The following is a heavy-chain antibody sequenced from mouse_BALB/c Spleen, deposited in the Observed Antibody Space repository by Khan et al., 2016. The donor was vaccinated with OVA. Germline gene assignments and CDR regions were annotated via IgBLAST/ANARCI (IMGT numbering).Heavy chain of an antibody. D-gene: IGHD2-14*01. CDR2: INPSNGYT. CDR3: VRDGAYHRNDGWFAY. CDR1: GYTFTSYT. J-gene: IGHJ3*01. Sequence: QMQLEESGAELARPGASVKMSCKASGYTFTSYTIHWIKERPGQGLEWIGYINPSNGYTNSNQKSKDKATLTTDKSSTTAYLQLSSLTSDDSAVYNCVRDGAYHRNDGWFAYWGQGTLVTVSA. V-gene: IGHV1-4*01.